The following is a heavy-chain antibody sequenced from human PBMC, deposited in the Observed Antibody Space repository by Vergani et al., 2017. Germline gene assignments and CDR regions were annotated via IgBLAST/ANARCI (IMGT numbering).Heavy chain of an antibody. CDR3: ASRAGTTLGGDY. Sequence: QVQLVQSGAEVKKPGASVKVSCKASGYTFTSYYMHWVRQAPGQGLEWMGIINPSGGSTSYAQKFQGRVTMTRDTSTSTVYMELSSLRSEDTAVYYCASRAGTTLGGDYWGQVTLVTVSS. J-gene: IGHJ4*02. D-gene: IGHD1-1*01. CDR2: INPSGGST. CDR1: GYTFTSYY. V-gene: IGHV1-46*03.